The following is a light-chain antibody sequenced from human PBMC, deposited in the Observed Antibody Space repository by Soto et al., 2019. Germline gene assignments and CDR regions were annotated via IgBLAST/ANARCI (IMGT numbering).Light chain of an antibody. V-gene: IGKV3-20*01. J-gene: IGKJ1*01. Sequence: ESVLTQSPGTLSLSPGVRATLSCRASQSVSSNYLAWYQQKPGQAPRLLIYGASTRASGIPDRFSGSGSGTDFTLTISRLEPEDSAVYYCQQYGSSPTWTFGQGTKVEIK. CDR2: GAS. CDR1: QSVSSNY. CDR3: QQYGSSPTWT.